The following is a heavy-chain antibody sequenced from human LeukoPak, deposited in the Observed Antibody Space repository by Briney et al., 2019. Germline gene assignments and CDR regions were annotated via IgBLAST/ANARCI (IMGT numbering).Heavy chain of an antibody. Sequence: GGSLRLSRVASGFTFSDYGMNWVRQAPGKGLEWVSHISSISSTIKYGDSVKGRFTIPRDNAKNSLYLQMNSLRAEDTAVYYCAREWDSWGQGTLVTVSS. V-gene: IGHV3-48*01. CDR1: GFTFSDYG. J-gene: IGHJ4*02. CDR3: AREWDS. CDR2: ISSISSTI.